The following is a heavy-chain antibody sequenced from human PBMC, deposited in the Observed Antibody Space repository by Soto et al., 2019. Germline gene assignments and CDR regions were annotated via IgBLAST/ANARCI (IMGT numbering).Heavy chain of an antibody. CDR1: GGSISSYY. D-gene: IGHD5-18*01. V-gene: IGHV4-59*01. J-gene: IGHJ4*02. Sequence: PSETLSLTCTVSGGSISSYYWSWIRQPPGKGLEWIGYIYYSGSTNYNPSLKSRVNISVDTSKNQFSLKLSSVTAADTAVYYCARALPRDTLFDYWGQGTLVTVSS. CDR3: ARALPRDTLFDY. CDR2: IYYSGST.